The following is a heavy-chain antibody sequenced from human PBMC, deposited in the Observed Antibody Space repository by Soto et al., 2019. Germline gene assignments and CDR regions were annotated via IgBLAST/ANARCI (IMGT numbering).Heavy chain of an antibody. CDR1: GGTFSSYA. Sequence: QVQLVQSGAEVEKPGSSVKVSCKASGGTFSSYAISWVRQAPGQGLEGMGGIIPIFGTANYAQKFQGRVTITADESTSTAYKELSSLRSEDTAVYYCARHPGGRGYYYGMDVWGQGTTVTVSS. V-gene: IGHV1-69*12. CDR3: ARHPGGRGYYYGMDV. D-gene: IGHD2-15*01. J-gene: IGHJ6*02. CDR2: IIPIFGTA.